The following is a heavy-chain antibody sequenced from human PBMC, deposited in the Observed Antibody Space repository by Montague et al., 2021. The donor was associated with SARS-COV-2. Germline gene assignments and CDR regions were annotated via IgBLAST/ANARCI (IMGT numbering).Heavy chain of an antibody. D-gene: IGHD3-3*01. CDR1: GFSLNTDGAG. J-gene: IGHJ3*01. CDR3: ARRYDFYRAEAFDV. V-gene: IGHV2-5*02. CDR2: IYWDGDQ. Sequence: PALVKPTQTLTQTCVFSGFSLNTDGAGVAWIRRPPGKALEWLALIYWDGDQRYSPSLKTRVTITKDTSRNRVVLTMTNLDPVDTATYYCARRYDFYRAEAFDVWGQGTMVTVSS.